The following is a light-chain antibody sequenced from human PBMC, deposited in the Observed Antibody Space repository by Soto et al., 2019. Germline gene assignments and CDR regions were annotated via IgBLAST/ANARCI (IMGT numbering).Light chain of an antibody. CDR2: AAA. V-gene: IGKV1-8*01. CDR3: QQYLSYPYT. Sequence: AIRMTQSPSSISASTGDRVTITCRASQGISSFLACYQQKPGKAPKLLIYAAATLQRGASSRFSASGSGTDFTLTISRLQSEDFATYFCQQYLSYPYTFGQVTKLEI. CDR1: QGISSF. J-gene: IGKJ2*01.